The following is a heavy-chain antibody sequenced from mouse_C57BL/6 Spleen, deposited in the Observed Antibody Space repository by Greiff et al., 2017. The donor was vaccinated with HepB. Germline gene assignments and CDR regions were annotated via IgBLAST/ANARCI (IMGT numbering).Heavy chain of an antibody. V-gene: IGHV1-50*01. CDR3: ARKFYYYGSSSYFDY. Sequence: QVQLQQPGAELVKPGASVKLSCKASGYTFTSYWMQWVNQRPGQGLEWIGEIDPSDSYTNYNQKFKGKATLTVDTSSSTAYMQLSSLTSEDSAVYYCARKFYYYGSSSYFDYWGQGTTLTVSS. J-gene: IGHJ2*01. CDR1: GYTFTSYW. CDR2: IDPSDSYT. D-gene: IGHD1-1*01.